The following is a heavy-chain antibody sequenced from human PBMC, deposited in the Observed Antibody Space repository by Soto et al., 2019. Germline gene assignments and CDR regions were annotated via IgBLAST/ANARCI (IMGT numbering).Heavy chain of an antibody. CDR3: ARRTGLLYSD. V-gene: IGHV5-51*01. D-gene: IGHD2-21*01. Sequence: PGESLKISCKGSGYSFNTYWIGWVRQMPGKGLEWMGVIYPDDYDIRYSPSFQGQVTISADKSISTAYLQWSSLKASDSGIYYCARRTGLLYSDWGQGTLVTVSS. CDR1: GYSFNTYW. J-gene: IGHJ4*02. CDR2: IYPDDYDI.